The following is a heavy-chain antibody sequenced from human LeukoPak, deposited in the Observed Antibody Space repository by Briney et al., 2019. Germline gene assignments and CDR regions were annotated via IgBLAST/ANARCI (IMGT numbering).Heavy chain of an antibody. CDR1: GGSISRYY. J-gene: IGHJ4*02. D-gene: IGHD5-18*01. CDR3: ARGNVDTAMATDY. CDR2: INHSGST. Sequence: PSETLSLTCTVSGGSISRYYWSWIRQPPGKGLEWIGEINHSGSTNYNPSLKSRVTISVDTSKNQFSLKLSSVTAADTAVYYCARGNVDTAMATDYWGQGTLVTVSS. V-gene: IGHV4-34*01.